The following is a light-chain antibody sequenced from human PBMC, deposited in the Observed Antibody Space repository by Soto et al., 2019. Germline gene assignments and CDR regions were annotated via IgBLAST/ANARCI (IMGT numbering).Light chain of an antibody. Sequence: EIVMAQSPATLSVTPGESATLSCRASQSVDNNVAWYQQKPGQAPRLLIVGSFARATGIPARFSGSGSGSEFTLTISGLKSEDFAVYYCQQYNDRPPITFGQGTRLEIK. J-gene: IGKJ5*01. CDR2: GSF. V-gene: IGKV3-15*01. CDR3: QQYNDRPPIT. CDR1: QSVDNN.